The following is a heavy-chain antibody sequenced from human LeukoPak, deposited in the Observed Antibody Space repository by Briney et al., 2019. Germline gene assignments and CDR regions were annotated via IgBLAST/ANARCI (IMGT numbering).Heavy chain of an antibody. J-gene: IGHJ4*02. CDR1: GFTFSSYS. CDR2: ISSSGSYI. Sequence: PGGSLRLSCAASGFTFSSYSMNWVRQAPGKGLEWVSSISSSGSYIYYADSVKGRFTISRDNAKNSLYLQMNSLRAEDTAVYYCARVGYDFWSGYVYWGQGTLVTVSS. V-gene: IGHV3-21*01. D-gene: IGHD3-3*01. CDR3: ARVGYDFWSGYVY.